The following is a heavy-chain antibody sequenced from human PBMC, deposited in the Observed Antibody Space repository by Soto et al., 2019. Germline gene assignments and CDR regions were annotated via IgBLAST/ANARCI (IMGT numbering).Heavy chain of an antibody. J-gene: IGHJ6*02. CDR2: IDPSDSYT. CDR1: GYSFTSYW. D-gene: IGHD3-16*01. Sequence: GESLKISCKGSGYSFTSYWISWVRQMPGKGLEWMGRIDPSDSYTNYSPSFQGHVTISADKSISTAYLQWSSLKASDTAMYYCASYTYYYYGMDVWGQGTTVTVSS. V-gene: IGHV5-10-1*01. CDR3: ASYTYYYYGMDV.